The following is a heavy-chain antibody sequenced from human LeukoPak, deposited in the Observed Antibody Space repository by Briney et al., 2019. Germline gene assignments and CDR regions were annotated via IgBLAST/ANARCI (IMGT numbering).Heavy chain of an antibody. V-gene: IGHV1-69*05. CDR2: IIPIFGTA. CDR3: ARLAVAGTYYFDY. D-gene: IGHD6-19*01. CDR1: GGTFSSYA. J-gene: IGHJ4*02. Sequence: SVKVSCKASGGTFSSYAISWVRQAPGQGLEWMGGIIPIFGTANYAQKFQGRVTITTDESTSTAYMELSSLRSGDTAVYYCARLAVAGTYYFDYWGQGTLVTVSS.